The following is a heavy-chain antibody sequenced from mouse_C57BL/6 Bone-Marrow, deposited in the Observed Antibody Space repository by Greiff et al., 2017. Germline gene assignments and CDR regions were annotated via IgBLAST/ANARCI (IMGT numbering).Heavy chain of an antibody. CDR2: IYPSDSET. V-gene: IGHV1-61*01. J-gene: IGHJ2*01. CDR1: GYTFTSYW. Sequence: VQLQQPGAELVRPGSSVKLSCKASGYTFTSYWMDWVKQRPGQGLEWIGNIYPSDSETPYNQKFKDKATLTVDKSSSTAYMQLSSLTSEDSAVYYCARGECFDYWGQGTTLTVSS. CDR3: ARGECFDY.